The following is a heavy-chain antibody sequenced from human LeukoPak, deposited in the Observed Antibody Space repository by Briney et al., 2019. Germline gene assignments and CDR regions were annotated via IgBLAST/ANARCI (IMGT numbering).Heavy chain of an antibody. CDR2: INTSGSI. D-gene: IGHD6-13*01. CDR1: GGSISSGSYY. V-gene: IGHV4-61*02. J-gene: IGHJ5*02. Sequence: SETLSLTCTVSGGSISSGSYYWSWLRPPAGKGLEWIGRINTSGSINYNPSLKSRVTISVDTSKNQFSLKLSSLTAADTAVYYCARGFSSSWYWFDPWGQGTLVTVSS. CDR3: ARGFSSSWYWFDP.